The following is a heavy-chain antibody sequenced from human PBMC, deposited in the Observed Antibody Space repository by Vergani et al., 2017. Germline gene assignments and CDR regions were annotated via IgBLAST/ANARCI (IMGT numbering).Heavy chain of an antibody. V-gene: IGHV5-51*03. CDR2: IYPGDSDT. Sequence: EVQLVQSGAEVKKPGESLKISCKGSGYSFTSYWIGWVRQMPGKGLEWMGIIYPGDSDTRYSPSFQGQVTISADKSISTAYLQWSSRKASDTAMYYCARLGRYCSSTSCPPHMDVWGKGTTVTVSS. CDR1: GYSFTSYW. J-gene: IGHJ6*03. D-gene: IGHD2-2*01. CDR3: ARLGRYCSSTSCPPHMDV.